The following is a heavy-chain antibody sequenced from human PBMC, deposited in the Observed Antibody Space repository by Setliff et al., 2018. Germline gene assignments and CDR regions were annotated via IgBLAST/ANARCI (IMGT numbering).Heavy chain of an antibody. Sequence: KTSETLSLTCNVSGGSISSYSWSWIRQAPGKGLEWIGYLYYSGNTNYNPSLKSRVTISGDTSQNYFSLKLPPGTEADTAVYYCAGGPPGYYYYMNVWGQGTTVTVSS. CDR1: GGSISSYS. J-gene: IGHJ6*03. CDR3: AGGPPGYYYYMNV. V-gene: IGHV4-59*01. CDR2: LYYSGNT.